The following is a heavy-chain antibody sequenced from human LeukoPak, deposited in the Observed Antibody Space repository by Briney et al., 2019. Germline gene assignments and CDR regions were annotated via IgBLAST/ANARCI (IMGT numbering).Heavy chain of an antibody. CDR1: GGSISSSSYY. D-gene: IGHD2-2*01. CDR3: ASTPAASINYYYYYMDV. V-gene: IGHV4-39*01. CDR2: IYYSGST. J-gene: IGHJ6*03. Sequence: SETLSLTCTVSGGSISSSSYYWGWIRQPPGKGLEWIGSIYYSGSTYYNPSLKSRVTISVDTSKNQFSLKLSSVTAADTAVYYCASTPAASINYYYYYMDVWGKGTTATVSS.